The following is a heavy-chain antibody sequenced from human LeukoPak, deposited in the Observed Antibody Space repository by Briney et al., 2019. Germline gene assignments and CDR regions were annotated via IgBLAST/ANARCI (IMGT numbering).Heavy chain of an antibody. CDR3: ARGSSGDYSVSGSAWFDL. CDR2: MNPNSGNT. D-gene: IGHD3-10*01. CDR1: GYTFTNYD. Sequence: ASVKVSCKASGYTFTNYDINWVRLATGQGLEWMGWMNPNSGNTGYAQKFQGRVTMTRNTSVSTAYMDLSSLRSEDTAVYYCARGSSGDYSVSGSAWFDLWGQGTLVTVSS. V-gene: IGHV1-8*01. J-gene: IGHJ5*02.